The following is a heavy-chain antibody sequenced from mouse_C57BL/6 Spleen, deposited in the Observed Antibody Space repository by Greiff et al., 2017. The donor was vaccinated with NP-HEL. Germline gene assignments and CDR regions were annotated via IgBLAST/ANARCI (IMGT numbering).Heavy chain of an antibody. V-gene: IGHV1-54*01. D-gene: IGHD3-1*01. CDR3: VGGAVPLRYFDV. Sequence: VQLQKSGAELVRPGTSVKVSCKASGYAFTNYLIEWVKQRPGQGLEWIGVINPGSGGTNYNEKFKGKATLTADKSSSTAYMQLSSLTSEDSAVYFCVGGAVPLRYFDVWGTGTTVTVSS. CDR1: GYAFTNYL. CDR2: INPGSGGT. J-gene: IGHJ1*03.